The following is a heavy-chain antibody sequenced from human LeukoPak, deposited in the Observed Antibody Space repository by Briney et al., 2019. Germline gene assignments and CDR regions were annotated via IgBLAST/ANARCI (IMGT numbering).Heavy chain of an antibody. V-gene: IGHV4-59*11. Sequence: PSETLSLTCTVSGGSISGHYWSWIRQPPGKRLEWIGYVYDSGSTNYNPSLSSRATISLDTPKNQFSLKLTSVTAADTAVYYCARLSGKWTWGQGTLVTVSS. CDR2: VYDSGST. D-gene: IGHD1-26*01. J-gene: IGHJ5*02. CDR3: ARLSGKWT. CDR1: GGSISGHY.